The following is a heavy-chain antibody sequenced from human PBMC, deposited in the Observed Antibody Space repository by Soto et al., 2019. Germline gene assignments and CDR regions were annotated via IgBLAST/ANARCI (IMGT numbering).Heavy chain of an antibody. CDR3: AKENKDYDILTGYSLGGWFDP. Sequence: EVQLVESGGGLVQPGRSLRLSCAASGFTFDDYAMHWVRQAPGKGLEWVPGISWNSGSIGYADSVKGRFNISRDNAKNSLYMQMNSLRAEDTALYYCAKENKDYDILTGYSLGGWFDPWGQGTLVTVSS. D-gene: IGHD3-9*01. V-gene: IGHV3-9*01. CDR1: GFTFDDYA. J-gene: IGHJ5*02. CDR2: ISWNSGSI.